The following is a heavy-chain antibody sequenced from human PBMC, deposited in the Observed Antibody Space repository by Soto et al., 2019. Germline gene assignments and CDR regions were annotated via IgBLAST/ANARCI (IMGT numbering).Heavy chain of an antibody. CDR1: GFTFSSYG. V-gene: IGHV3-33*01. CDR3: ARVDYYYYGMDV. J-gene: IGHJ6*02. CDR2: IWYDGSNK. Sequence: QVQLVESGGGVVQPGRSLRLSCAASGFTFSSYGMHWVRQAPGKGLEWVAVIWYDGSNKYYADSVKGRFTISRDNSKNTLYLQMNSLRAEDTAVYSCARVDYYYYGMDVWGQGTTVTVSS.